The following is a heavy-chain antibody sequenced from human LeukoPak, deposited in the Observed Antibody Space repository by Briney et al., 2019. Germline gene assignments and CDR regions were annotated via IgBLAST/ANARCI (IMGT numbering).Heavy chain of an antibody. D-gene: IGHD6-13*01. CDR1: GGSISSYY. Sequence: SETLSLTCTVSGGSISSYYWSWVRQPPGKGLEWVGYIYYSGSTNYNPSLESRVTISVHTSHNQFSLNLSSVTAADTAVYYCARFSCSSWYYFYYWGHGTLVTVSS. J-gene: IGHJ4*01. V-gene: IGHV4-59*01. CDR3: ARFSCSSWYYFYY. CDR2: IYYSGST.